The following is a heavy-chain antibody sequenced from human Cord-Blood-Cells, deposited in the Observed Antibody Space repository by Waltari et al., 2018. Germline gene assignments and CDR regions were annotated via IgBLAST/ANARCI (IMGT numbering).Heavy chain of an antibody. CDR3: ARGTGGGNPYFDY. V-gene: IGHV4-34*01. CDR1: GGFFSGSY. Sequence: QVQLQQWGAGLLTPSETLPLTCAVFGGFFSGSYWCWIRQPPGKGLEWIGEINHSGSTNYHPSLKSRVTISVDTSKNQFSLKLSSVTAADTAVYYCARGTGGGNPYFDYWGQGTLVTVSS. D-gene: IGHD2-15*01. CDR2: INHSGST. J-gene: IGHJ4*02.